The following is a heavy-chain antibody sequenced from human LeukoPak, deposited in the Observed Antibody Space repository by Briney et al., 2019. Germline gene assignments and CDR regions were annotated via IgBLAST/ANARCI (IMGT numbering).Heavy chain of an antibody. CDR3: ARDGITGTSAN. V-gene: IGHV3-21*01. CDR2: ISSSSSYI. D-gene: IGHD1-20*01. Sequence: PGGSLRLSCAASGFTFSSYSMNWVRQAPWKGLEWVSSISSSSSYIYYADSVKGRFTISRDNAKNSLYLQMNSLRAEDTAVYYCARDGITGTSANWGQGTLVTVSS. J-gene: IGHJ4*02. CDR1: GFTFSSYS.